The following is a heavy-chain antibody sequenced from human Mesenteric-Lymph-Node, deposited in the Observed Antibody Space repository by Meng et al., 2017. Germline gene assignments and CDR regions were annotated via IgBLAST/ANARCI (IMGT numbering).Heavy chain of an antibody. Sequence: GESLKISCKGSGYSFTSYWIGWVRQMPGKGLEWMGIIYPGDSDTRYSPSFQGQVTISADKSISTAYLQWSSLKASDTAMYYCARQYGYYGSGSYFPDYWGQGTLDTVTS. V-gene: IGHV5-51*01. CDR3: ARQYGYYGSGSYFPDY. J-gene: IGHJ4*02. CDR2: IYPGDSDT. D-gene: IGHD3-10*01. CDR1: GYSFTSYW.